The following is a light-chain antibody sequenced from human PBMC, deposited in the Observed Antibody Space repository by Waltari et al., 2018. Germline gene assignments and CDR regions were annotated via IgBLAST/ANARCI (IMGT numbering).Light chain of an antibody. J-gene: IGLJ1*01. Sequence: QSALTQPASVSGSPGQSITISCTGTSSDVGGYNHVSWYQQHPGKAPKLMIYEVSNRPSGVSNRFAGSKSGNTASLTISWLQAEDEADYYCSSYTSSSTLDVFGTGTKVTVL. V-gene: IGLV2-14*01. CDR1: SSDVGGYNH. CDR2: EVS. CDR3: SSYTSSSTLDV.